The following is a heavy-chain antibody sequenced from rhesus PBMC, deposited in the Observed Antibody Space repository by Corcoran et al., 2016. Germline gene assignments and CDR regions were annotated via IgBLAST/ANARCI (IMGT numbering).Heavy chain of an antibody. V-gene: IGHV4-106*01. J-gene: IGHJ4*01. CDR3: ARPLDTVTTGFDY. D-gene: IGHD4-23*01. CDR2: IYGSGGGT. CDR1: GGSISDDYS. Sequence: QVQLQESGPGLVKPSETLSLNCAVSGGSISDDYSWSWFRQPPGKGLEWIGYIYGSGGGTNYNPSLKNRVTISIDTSKNQFFLKLSSVTAADTAVYYCARPLDTVTTGFDYWGQGVLVTVSS.